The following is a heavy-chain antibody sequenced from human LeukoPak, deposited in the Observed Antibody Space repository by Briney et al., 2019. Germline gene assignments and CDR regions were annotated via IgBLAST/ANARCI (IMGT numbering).Heavy chain of an antibody. CDR2: IKSNTDGGTT. J-gene: IGHJ4*02. Sequence: PGRSLRLSWAASGXTFSNAWMSWVRQAPGKGLEWVGRIKSNTDGGTTDYAAPVKGRFTISRDDSKNTLYLQMNSLKTENTAVYYCTTSPHSSSWNYQSDYWGQGTLVTVSS. D-gene: IGHD6-13*01. CDR3: TTSPHSSSWNYQSDY. CDR1: GXTFSNAW. V-gene: IGHV3-15*01.